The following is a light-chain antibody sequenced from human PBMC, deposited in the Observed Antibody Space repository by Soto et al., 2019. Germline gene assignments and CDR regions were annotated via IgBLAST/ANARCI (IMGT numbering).Light chain of an antibody. CDR3: QQYNNWWT. Sequence: EIVMTQSPATLSVSPGERATLSCRASQSVGTNLAWYQKKPGQAPRLLIYGASTRATGIPARFSGSGSGTEFTLTISSLQSEDFAFYYCQQYNNWWTFGQGTRVDIK. J-gene: IGKJ1*01. CDR1: QSVGTN. CDR2: GAS. V-gene: IGKV3-15*01.